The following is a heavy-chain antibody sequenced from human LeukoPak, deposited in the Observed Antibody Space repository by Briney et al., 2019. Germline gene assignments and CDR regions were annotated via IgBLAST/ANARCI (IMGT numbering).Heavy chain of an antibody. D-gene: IGHD6-25*01. Sequence: AETLSLTCTVSGGSISGHHWRWIRQPPGKGLEWIGYIFYDEGGTEYNPSLESRFTISVDTAKNPFSLHLNSVTAADTAIYYCARDAAARSNLSGRGTLVTVAS. J-gene: IGHJ2*01. V-gene: IGHV4-59*11. CDR2: IFYDEGGT. CDR3: ARDAAARSNL. CDR1: GGSISGHH.